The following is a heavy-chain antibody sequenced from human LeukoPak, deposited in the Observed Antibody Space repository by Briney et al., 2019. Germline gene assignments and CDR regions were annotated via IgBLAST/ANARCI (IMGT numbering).Heavy chain of an antibody. CDR1: GFTFSDFA. J-gene: IGHJ3*02. V-gene: IGHV3-21*06. CDR3: ARDEVHAFDI. Sequence: GGSLRLSCAASGFTFSDFAMIWVRQPPGKGLEWVSSTFQGGGEIHYADSVRGRFTISRDNAKNSLYLQMNSLRAEDTAVYYCARDEVHAFDIWGQGTMVTVSS. CDR2: TFQGGGEI.